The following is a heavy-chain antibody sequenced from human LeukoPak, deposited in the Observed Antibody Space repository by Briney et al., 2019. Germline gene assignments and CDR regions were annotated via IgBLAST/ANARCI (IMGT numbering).Heavy chain of an antibody. V-gene: IGHV1-2*02. Sequence: ASVKVSCKASGYTFTGHYIHWVRQAPGQGLEWMGWIHPNTGGTNYAQKFQGRVTMTRDTSISTAYMELSRLRSDDTAVYYCARGGVTYDILTGHWFDPWGQGTLVTVSS. CDR3: ARGGVTYDILTGHWFDP. D-gene: IGHD3-9*01. J-gene: IGHJ5*02. CDR2: IHPNTGGT. CDR1: GYTFTGHY.